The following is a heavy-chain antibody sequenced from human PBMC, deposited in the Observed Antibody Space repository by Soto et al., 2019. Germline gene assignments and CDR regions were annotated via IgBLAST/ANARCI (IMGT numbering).Heavy chain of an antibody. V-gene: IGHV3-30-3*01. Sequence: PVGSLRLSCAASGFTFRTYAFHWVRQAPGKGLEWVAVISYDGGNKYYADSVKGRFTISRDNSKNTLYLQMNGLRAEDTAVYYCARTVTFGGLTVDYWGQGTLVTVSS. CDR3: ARTVTFGGLTVDY. CDR2: ISYDGGNK. CDR1: GFTFRTYA. J-gene: IGHJ4*02. D-gene: IGHD3-16*01.